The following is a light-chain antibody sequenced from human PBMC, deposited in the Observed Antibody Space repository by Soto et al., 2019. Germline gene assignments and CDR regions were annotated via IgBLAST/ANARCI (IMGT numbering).Light chain of an antibody. CDR2: DAS. Sequence: PGERATLSCRASQSVSSYLAWYQQKPGQAPRLLIYDASNRATGIPARFSGSGSGTDFTLTISNLEPEDFALYYCQHRSNWPRTFGQGTTVEIK. J-gene: IGKJ1*01. CDR1: QSVSSY. CDR3: QHRSNWPRT. V-gene: IGKV3-11*01.